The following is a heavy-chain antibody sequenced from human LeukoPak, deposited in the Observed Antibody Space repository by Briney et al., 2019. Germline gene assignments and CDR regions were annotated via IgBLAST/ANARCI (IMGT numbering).Heavy chain of an antibody. J-gene: IGHJ3*02. CDR3: ARDANYHDSDAYYDALDI. Sequence: GGSLRLSCAASGFTFSDYYMTWIRQAPGKGLEWVSSISSDGGAMYYADSVKGRFTVSRDNARNSLYLQMNSLSAEDTAVYSCARDANYHDSDAYYDALDIWGQGTLVTVSS. V-gene: IGHV3-11*01. CDR1: GFTFSDYY. CDR2: ISSDGGAM. D-gene: IGHD3-16*01.